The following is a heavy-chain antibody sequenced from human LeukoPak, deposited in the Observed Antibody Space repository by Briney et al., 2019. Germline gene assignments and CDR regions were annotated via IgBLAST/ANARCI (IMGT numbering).Heavy chain of an antibody. V-gene: IGHV3-30*18. CDR3: AKCGGDLLRYYYYGMDV. CDR2: ISYDGSNK. CDR1: GFTSSSYG. J-gene: IGHJ6*02. Sequence: GGSLRLSCAASGFTSSSYGMHWVRQAPGKGLEWVAVISYDGSNKYYADSVKGRFTISRDNSKNTLYLQMNSLRAEDTAVYYCAKCGGDLLRYYYYGMDVWGQGTTVTVSS. D-gene: IGHD2-21*01.